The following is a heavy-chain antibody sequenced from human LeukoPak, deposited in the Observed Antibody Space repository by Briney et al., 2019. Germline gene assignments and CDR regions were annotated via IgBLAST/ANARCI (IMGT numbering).Heavy chain of an antibody. D-gene: IGHD3-3*01. CDR1: RFTFSSYW. CDR3: ARENTYYDFWSGYYSSGVNWFDP. V-gene: IGHV3-7*01. J-gene: IGHJ5*02. Sequence: GSLRLSCAASRFTFSSYWMSWVRQAPGKGLEWVANIKQDGSEKYYVDSVKGRFTISRDNAKNSLYLQMNSLRAEDTAVYYCARENTYYDFWSGYYSSGVNWFDPWGQGTLVTVSS. CDR2: IKQDGSEK.